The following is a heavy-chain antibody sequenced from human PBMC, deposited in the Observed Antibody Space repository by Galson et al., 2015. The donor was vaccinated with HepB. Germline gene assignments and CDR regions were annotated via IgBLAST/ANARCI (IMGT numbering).Heavy chain of an antibody. CDR3: ARGGTTVGPFDV. V-gene: IGHV4-39*01. D-gene: IGHD4-11*01. J-gene: IGHJ3*01. CDR2: VSYSGDT. Sequence: ETLSLTCSVSHGSTTTSRYYWGWIRQSPGKAMEWLGSVSYSGDTYYTPSLNRRLAISVDTSNNQFSLRLHSVTATDTALYFCARGGTTVGPFDVWGQGTMVLVSS. CDR1: HGSTTTSRYY.